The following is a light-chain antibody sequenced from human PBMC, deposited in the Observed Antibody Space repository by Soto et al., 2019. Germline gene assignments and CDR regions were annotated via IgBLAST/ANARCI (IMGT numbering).Light chain of an antibody. Sequence: DIQMTQSPSSLSASVGDSVTITCRASQFISTYLNWYQQKLAKAPKLLIHAASSLQRGVPSRSRGRGSGTDFTIAISSRQPEDCATYGGQQSHSAPLTFGGGTKVEIE. CDR2: AAS. CDR3: QQSHSAPLT. V-gene: IGKV1-39*01. CDR1: QFISTY. J-gene: IGKJ4*02.